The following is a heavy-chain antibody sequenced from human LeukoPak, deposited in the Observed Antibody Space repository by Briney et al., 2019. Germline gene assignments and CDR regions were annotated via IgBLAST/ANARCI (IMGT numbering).Heavy chain of an antibody. J-gene: IGHJ6*03. V-gene: IGHV4-61*02. CDR3: ARDGFYCSGSDCSKGRWYSHYYMDV. Sequence: PSETLPLTCTVSGASINSGSYYWTWIRQPAGKGLEWIGRIYASGNTDYSPSLKSRLTISLDTSKNQFSLRLSSVTAADTAVYYCARDGFYCSGSDCSKGRWYSHYYMDVWGKGTTVTVSS. D-gene: IGHD5-12*01. CDR2: IYASGNT. CDR1: GASINSGSYY.